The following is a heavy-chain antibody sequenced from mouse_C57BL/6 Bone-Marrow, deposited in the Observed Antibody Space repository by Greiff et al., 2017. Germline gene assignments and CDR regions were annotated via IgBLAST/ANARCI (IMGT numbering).Heavy chain of an antibody. J-gene: IGHJ2*01. CDR2: ISGGGSYT. Sequence: EVKLVESGGGLVKPGGSLKLSCAASGFTFSSYAMSWVRQTPEKRLEWVATISGGGSYTYYPDNVKGRFTISRDNAKNNLYLQMSHLKSEDTAMYYCARGDYGSSYYFDYWGQGTTLTVSS. CDR1: GFTFSSYA. CDR3: ARGDYGSSYYFDY. D-gene: IGHD1-1*01. V-gene: IGHV5-4*03.